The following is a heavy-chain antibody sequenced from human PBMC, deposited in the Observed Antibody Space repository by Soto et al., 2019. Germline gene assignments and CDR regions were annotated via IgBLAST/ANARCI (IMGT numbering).Heavy chain of an antibody. V-gene: IGHV1-18*01. D-gene: IGHD1-1*01. CDR1: GYGFTTYG. Sequence: QVHLVQSGAEVKKPGASVKVSCKGSGYGFTTYGITWVRQAPGQGLEWMAWISAHNGNTNYAQKLQGRVTVTKDTSTSTAYMELRSLRADDTAVYYCARGRYGDYRGHGALVTVSS. CDR2: ISAHNGNT. J-gene: IGHJ4*01. CDR3: ARGRYGDY.